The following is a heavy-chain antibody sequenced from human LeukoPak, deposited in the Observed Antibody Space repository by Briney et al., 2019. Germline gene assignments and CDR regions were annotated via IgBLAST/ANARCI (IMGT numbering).Heavy chain of an antibody. CDR1: GFTFSSYG. CDR3: ARHQSVTTVRGLMPIYYFDY. CDR2: IRYDGSNK. D-gene: IGHD3-10*01. J-gene: IGHJ4*02. V-gene: IGHV3-30*02. Sequence: GGSLRLSCAASGFTFSSYGMHWVRQAPGKGLEWVAFIRYDGSNKYYADSVKGRFTISRDNSKNTLYLQMNSLRAEDTAVYYCARHQSVTTVRGLMPIYYFDYWGQGTLVTVSS.